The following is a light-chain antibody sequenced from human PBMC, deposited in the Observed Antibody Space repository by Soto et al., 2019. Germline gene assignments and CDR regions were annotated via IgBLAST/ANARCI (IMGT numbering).Light chain of an antibody. CDR2: ANS. CDR3: QSSDSSLSGYV. J-gene: IGLJ1*01. CDR1: SSNIGAGYD. V-gene: IGLV1-40*01. Sequence: QSVLTQPPSVSGAPGQRVTISCTGSSSNIGAGYDVHWYQQLPGTAPKLFMYANSNRPSGVPDRFSGSKSGTSASLAITGLQAEDEADYSCQSSDSSLSGYVFGTGPTLTVL.